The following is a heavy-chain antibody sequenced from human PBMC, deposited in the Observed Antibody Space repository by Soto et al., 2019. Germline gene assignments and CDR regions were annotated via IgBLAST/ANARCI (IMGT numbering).Heavy chain of an antibody. CDR3: TTGLSNGYYNFDY. Sequence: PGGSVKICSAASEYSRGRAWISCVGQAPGKGLEWVGRIKGEADGGTTDYAAPVKGRITISRDHSKDTLYLQMNSLKTEDTAVYYCTTGLSNGYYNFDYWGQGT. J-gene: IGHJ4*02. CDR1: EYSRGRAW. CDR2: IKGEADGGTT. V-gene: IGHV3-15*01. D-gene: IGHD3-22*01.